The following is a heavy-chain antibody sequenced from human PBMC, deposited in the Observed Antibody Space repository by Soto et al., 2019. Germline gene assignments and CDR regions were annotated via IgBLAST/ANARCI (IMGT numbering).Heavy chain of an antibody. CDR3: AREGYQLLLGYYYYYYMDV. V-gene: IGHV3-7*01. D-gene: IGHD2-2*01. CDR2: IKQDGSEK. J-gene: IGHJ6*03. CDR1: GFTFSSYW. Sequence: GGSLRLSCAASGFTFSSYWMSWVRQAPGKGLEWVANIKQDGSEKYYVDSVKGRFTISRDNAKNSLYLQMNSLRAEDTAVYYCAREGYQLLLGYYYYYYMDVWGKGTTVTVSS.